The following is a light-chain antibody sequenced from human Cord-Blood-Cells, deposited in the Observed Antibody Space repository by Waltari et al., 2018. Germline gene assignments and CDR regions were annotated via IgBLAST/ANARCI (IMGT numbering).Light chain of an antibody. J-gene: IGKJ2*01. CDR2: GAS. CDR1: QSVSSN. Sequence: EIIVTPSPATPSVSPGERATLPCRASQSVSSNLAWYQQKPGQAPRLLIYGASTRATGIPARFSGSGSGTEFTLTISSLQSEDFAVYYCQQYNNWPMYTFGQGTKLEIK. CDR3: QQYNNWPMYT. V-gene: IGKV3-15*01.